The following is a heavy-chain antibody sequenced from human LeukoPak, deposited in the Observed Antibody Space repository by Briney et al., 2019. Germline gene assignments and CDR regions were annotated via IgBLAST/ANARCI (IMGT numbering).Heavy chain of an antibody. D-gene: IGHD6-13*01. J-gene: IGHJ4*02. Sequence: GASVKVSCTASGYTFTSYYMHWVRQAPGQGLEWMGIINPSGGSTSYAQKFQGRVTMTRDTSTSTVYMELSSLRSEDTAVYYCARDPEQQLVFDYWGQGTLVTVSS. V-gene: IGHV1-46*01. CDR3: ARDPEQQLVFDY. CDR2: INPSGGST. CDR1: GYTFTSYY.